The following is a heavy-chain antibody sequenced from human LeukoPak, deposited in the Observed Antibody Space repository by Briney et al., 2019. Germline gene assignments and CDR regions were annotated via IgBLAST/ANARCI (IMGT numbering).Heavy chain of an antibody. J-gene: IGHJ4*02. Sequence: PGGSLRLSCAASGFTFSSYAMSWVRQAPGKGLEWVSAISGSGGSTYYADSVKGRFTISRDNSKNTLYLQMNSLRAEDTAVYYCAKALPLDDGSGYYFLAFDYWGQGTLVTVSS. CDR3: AKALPLDDGSGYYFLAFDY. CDR2: ISGSGGST. D-gene: IGHD3-22*01. CDR1: GFTFSSYA. V-gene: IGHV3-23*01.